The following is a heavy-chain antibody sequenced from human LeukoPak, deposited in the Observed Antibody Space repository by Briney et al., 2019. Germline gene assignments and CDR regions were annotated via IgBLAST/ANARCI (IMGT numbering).Heavy chain of an antibody. J-gene: IGHJ6*02. D-gene: IGHD2-2*01. CDR1: GFTFSSYA. CDR2: ISYDGSNK. CDR3: AREKSYCSSTSCYEGHYYYYGMDV. V-gene: IGHV3-30-3*01. Sequence: PGGSLRLSCAASGFTFSSYAMHWVRQAPGKGLEWVAAISYDGSNKYYADSVKGRFTISRDNSKNTLYLQMYSLRAEDTAVYYCAREKSYCSSTSCYEGHYYYYGMDVWGQGTTVTVSS.